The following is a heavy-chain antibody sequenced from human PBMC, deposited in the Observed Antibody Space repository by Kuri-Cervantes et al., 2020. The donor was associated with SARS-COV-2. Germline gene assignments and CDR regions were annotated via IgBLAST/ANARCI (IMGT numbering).Heavy chain of an antibody. Sequence: ASVKVSCKASGYTFTGYYMHWVRQAPGQGLEWMGWINPNSGGTNYAQKFQGRVTMTRDTSISTAYMELSRLRSDDTAVYYCARPGYYYDSSGYFDYWGQGTLVTVSS. CDR1: GYTFTGYY. D-gene: IGHD3-22*01. CDR2: INPNSGGT. V-gene: IGHV1-2*02. CDR3: ARPGYYYDSSGYFDY. J-gene: IGHJ4*02.